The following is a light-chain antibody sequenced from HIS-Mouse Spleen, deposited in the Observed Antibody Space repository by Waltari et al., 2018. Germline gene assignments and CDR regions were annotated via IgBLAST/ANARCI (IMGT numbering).Light chain of an antibody. CDR3: YSTDSSGNHRV. Sequence: SYELTQPPSVSVSPGQTARITCSGDALPKKYAYWYQQKSGQAPVLFIYEYSKRPSGIPERFSGSSSGTMATLTISGAQVEDEADYYCYSTDSSGNHRVFGGGTKLTVL. CDR1: ALPKKY. V-gene: IGLV3-10*01. CDR2: EYS. J-gene: IGLJ2*01.